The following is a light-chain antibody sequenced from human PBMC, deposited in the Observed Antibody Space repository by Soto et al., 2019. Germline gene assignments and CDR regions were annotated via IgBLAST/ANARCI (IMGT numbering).Light chain of an antibody. CDR2: AAS. Sequence: DIQMTQSPSSLSASLGDRVTITCRASQGIGVYLAWCQQKPGKVPKLLIYAASTLQSGVPSRFSGSGSGTEFTLTISSLLPEDVATNYCQKYNSALLTFGGWTKVEI. CDR3: QKYNSALLT. CDR1: QGIGVY. J-gene: IGKJ4*01. V-gene: IGKV1-27*01.